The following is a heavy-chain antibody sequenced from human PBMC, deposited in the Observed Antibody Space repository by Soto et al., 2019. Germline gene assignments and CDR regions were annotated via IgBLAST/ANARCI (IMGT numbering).Heavy chain of an antibody. CDR3: AANAFYSSSWYHANWFDP. V-gene: IGHV3-23*01. CDR2: ISGSGGST. CDR1: GFTFSSYA. Sequence: GSLRLSCAASGFTFSSYAMSWVRQAPGKGLEWVSAISGSGGSTYYADSVKGRFTISRDNSKNTLYLQMNSLRAEDTAVYYCAANAFYSSSWYHANWFDPWGQGTLVTVSS. J-gene: IGHJ5*02. D-gene: IGHD6-13*01.